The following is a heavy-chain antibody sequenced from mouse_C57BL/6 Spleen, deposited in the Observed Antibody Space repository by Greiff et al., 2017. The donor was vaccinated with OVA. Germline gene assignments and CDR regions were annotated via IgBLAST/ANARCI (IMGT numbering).Heavy chain of an antibody. CDR1: GYTFTNYW. CDR3: ARSYDYWYFDV. Sequence: QVQLQQSGAELVRPGTSVKMSCKASGYTFTNYWIGWAKQRPGHGLEWIGDIYPGGGYTNYNEKFKGKATLTADKSSSTAYMQFSSLTSEDSAIYYCARSYDYWYFDVWGTGTTVTVSS. V-gene: IGHV1-63*01. CDR2: IYPGGGYT. J-gene: IGHJ1*03. D-gene: IGHD2-3*01.